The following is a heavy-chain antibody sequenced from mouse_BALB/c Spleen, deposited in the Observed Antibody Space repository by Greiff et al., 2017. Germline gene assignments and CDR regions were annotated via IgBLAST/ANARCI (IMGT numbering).Heavy chain of an antibody. J-gene: IGHJ1*01. V-gene: IGHV2-9*02. CDR3: ARDYDGSSRYFDV. CDR2: IWAGGST. Sequence: VQLKESGPGLVAPSQSLSITCTVSGFSLTSYGVHWVRQPPGKGLEWLGVIWAGGSTNYNSALMSRLSISKDNSNSQVFLTMNSLQTDDTAMYYCARDYDGSSRYFDVWGAGTTVTVSS. D-gene: IGHD1-1*01. CDR1: GFSLTSYG.